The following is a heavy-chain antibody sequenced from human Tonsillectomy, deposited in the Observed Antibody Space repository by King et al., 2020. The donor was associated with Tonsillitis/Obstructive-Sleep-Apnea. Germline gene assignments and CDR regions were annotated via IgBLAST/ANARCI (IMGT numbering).Heavy chain of an antibody. V-gene: IGHV3-64D*06. Sequence: VQLVESGGGLVQPGGSLRLSCSASGFTFSSYAMHWVRQAPGKGLEYVSSISSNGGSTYYADSVKGRFTISRDNSKNTVYLQMSSLRDEDTAVYYCVKGAKGYYDRARDAFDIWGQGTMVTVSS. CDR1: GFTFSSYA. CDR3: VKGAKGYYDRARDAFDI. CDR2: ISSNGGST. D-gene: IGHD3-22*01. J-gene: IGHJ3*02.